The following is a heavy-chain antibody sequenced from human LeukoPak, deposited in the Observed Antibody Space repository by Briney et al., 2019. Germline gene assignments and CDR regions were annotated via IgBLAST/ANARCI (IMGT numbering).Heavy chain of an antibody. V-gene: IGHV4-4*02. J-gene: IGHJ1*01. Sequence: PSETLSLPCAVSGGSISSSNWWSWVRPPPGKGLEWIGEIYHSGSTNYNPSLKSRVTISVDKSKNQFSLKLSSVTAADTAVYYCATRSGEYVREYFQTWGQGTLVTVSS. CDR2: IYHSGST. D-gene: IGHD4-17*01. CDR1: GGSISSSNW. CDR3: ATRSGEYVREYFQT.